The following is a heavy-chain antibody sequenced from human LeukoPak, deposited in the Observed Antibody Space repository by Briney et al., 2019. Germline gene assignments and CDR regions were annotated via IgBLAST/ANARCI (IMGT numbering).Heavy chain of an antibody. V-gene: IGHV4-59*08. Sequence: AETLSLTCTVSGGSISSYYWSWIRQPPGKGLEWSGYIYYSGSTNYNPSLKSRITISGDTSKNQFSLKLSSVEAAETAVYYCARAGIVGALGAFDLWGQGTMVTVSS. CDR2: IYYSGST. CDR3: ARAGIVGALGAFDL. CDR1: GGSISSYY. D-gene: IGHD1-26*01. J-gene: IGHJ3*01.